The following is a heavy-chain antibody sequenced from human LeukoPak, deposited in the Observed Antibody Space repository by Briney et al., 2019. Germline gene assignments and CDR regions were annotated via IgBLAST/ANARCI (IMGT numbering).Heavy chain of an antibody. CDR2: IWDDGSNE. V-gene: IGHV3-33*01. J-gene: IGHJ4*02. Sequence: GGSLRLSCAASGFTFSNYGMHWVRQAPGKGLEWVSVIWDDGSNEYYADSVKGRFTIFRDNRRNTLYLQMNSLRAEDTAVYSCARDHSAAHDFWGQGTLVTVSS. CDR1: GFTFSNYG. CDR3: ARDHSAAHDF. D-gene: IGHD6-13*01.